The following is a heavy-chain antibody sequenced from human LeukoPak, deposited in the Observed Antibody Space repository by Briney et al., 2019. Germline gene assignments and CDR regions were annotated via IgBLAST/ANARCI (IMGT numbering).Heavy chain of an antibody. Sequence: PGGSLRLSCEGSAFIFSGHWMNWVRQTPGKGLEWIGEINHSGSTNYNPSLKSRVTISVDTSKNQFSLKLSSVTAADTAVYYCARAPGVGGFFDYWGQGTLVTVSS. CDR2: INHSGST. J-gene: IGHJ4*02. CDR1: AFIFSGHW. V-gene: IGHV4-34*01. CDR3: ARAPGVGGFFDY.